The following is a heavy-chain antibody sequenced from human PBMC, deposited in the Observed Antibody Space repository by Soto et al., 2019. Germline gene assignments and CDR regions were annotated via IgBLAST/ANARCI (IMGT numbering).Heavy chain of an antibody. CDR1: GFTFSSYA. V-gene: IGHV3-23*01. D-gene: IGHD5-18*01. Sequence: WESLRLSCAASGFTFSSYAMSWVRQAPGKGLEWVSAISGSGGSTYYADSVKGRFTISRDNSKNTLYLQMNSLRAEDTAVYYCARKDRGYSYGRYYYYGMDVWGQGTTVTVSS. CDR2: ISGSGGST. CDR3: ARKDRGYSYGRYYYYGMDV. J-gene: IGHJ6*02.